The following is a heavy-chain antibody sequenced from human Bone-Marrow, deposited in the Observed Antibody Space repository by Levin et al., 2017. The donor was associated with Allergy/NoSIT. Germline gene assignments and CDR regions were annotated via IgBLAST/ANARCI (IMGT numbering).Heavy chain of an antibody. J-gene: IGHJ4*02. CDR1: GFAFSDTW. CDR3: SLQYFDY. CDR2: IKSETDGGAT. Sequence: SCAASGFAFSDTWMNWVRQAPGKGLEWVGRIKSETDGGATDYAAPVKGRFTMSRDGSKSTVYLQMNSLETEDTAVYYCSLQYFDYWGQGTLVTVSS. D-gene: IGHD2-15*01. V-gene: IGHV3-15*07.